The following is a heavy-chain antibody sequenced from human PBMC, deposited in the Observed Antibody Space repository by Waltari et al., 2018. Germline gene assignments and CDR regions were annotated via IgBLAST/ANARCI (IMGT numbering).Heavy chain of an antibody. CDR3: THRGSGTPPGDY. CDR1: GFTLGDYS. V-gene: IGHV3-49*04. Sequence: EVQLVESGGGLLQPGRSLSLSGPAYGFTLGDYSMTWVRQAPGKGLEWVGFIRSKAYGGTTKYAASVKGRFTISRDDSKSIAYLQMNSLKTEDTAVYYCTHRGSGTPPGDYWGQGTLVTVSS. D-gene: IGHD3-10*01. J-gene: IGHJ4*02. CDR2: IRSKAYGGTT.